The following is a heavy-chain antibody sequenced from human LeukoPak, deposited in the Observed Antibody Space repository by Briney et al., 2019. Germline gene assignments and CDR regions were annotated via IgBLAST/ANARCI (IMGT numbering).Heavy chain of an antibody. CDR2: IYYSGST. CDR3: ARGPRGGSYFVDY. D-gene: IGHD1-26*01. Sequence: PSETLSLTCTVSGGSISSYYWSWIRQPPGKGLEWIGYIYYSGSTNYNPSLKSRVTISVDTSKNQFSLKLSSVTAADTAVYYCARGPRGGSYFVDYWGQGTLVTVSS. V-gene: IGHV4-59*01. J-gene: IGHJ4*02. CDR1: GGSISSYY.